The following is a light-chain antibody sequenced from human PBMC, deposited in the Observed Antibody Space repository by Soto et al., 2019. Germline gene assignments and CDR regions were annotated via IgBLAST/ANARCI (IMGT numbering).Light chain of an antibody. CDR2: GAS. J-gene: IGKJ2*02. V-gene: IGKV3-20*01. Sequence: EIVLTQSPGTLSLSPGERVTLSCRASQSVSSRYLAWYQQKPGQAPRLLIYGASSRATGIPDRFSGSGSGTDFTLTISRLEPEDFAVYYCQQYGRSPPGTFGQGTKLEIK. CDR1: QSVSSRY. CDR3: QQYGRSPPGT.